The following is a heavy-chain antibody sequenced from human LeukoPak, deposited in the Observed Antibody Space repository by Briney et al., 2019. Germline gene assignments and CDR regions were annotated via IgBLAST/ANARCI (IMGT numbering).Heavy chain of an antibody. CDR1: GFTFSSYD. J-gene: IGHJ4*02. CDR2: IGTAGDT. V-gene: IGHV3-13*01. Sequence: GGSLRLSCAASGFTFSSYDMHWVRQATGKGLDWVSAIGTAGDTYYPGSVKGRFTISRENAKNSLYLQMNSLRAGDTAVYYCARAPYYYGSGSYYDYWGQGTLVTVSS. D-gene: IGHD3-10*01. CDR3: ARAPYYYGSGSYYDY.